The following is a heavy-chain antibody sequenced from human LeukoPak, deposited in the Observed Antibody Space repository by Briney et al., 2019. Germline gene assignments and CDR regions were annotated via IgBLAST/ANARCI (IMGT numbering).Heavy chain of an antibody. CDR1: GFTFDDYA. CDR2: ISWNSGSI. D-gene: IGHD3-22*01. V-gene: IGHV3-9*01. CDR3: AKTGDYYDSSGYYDY. J-gene: IGHJ4*02. Sequence: GGSLRLSCAASGFTFDDYATHWVRQAPGKGLEGVSGISWNSGSIGYADSVKGRFTISRDNAKNSLYLQMNSLRAEDTALYYCAKTGDYYDSSGYYDYWGQGTLVTVSS.